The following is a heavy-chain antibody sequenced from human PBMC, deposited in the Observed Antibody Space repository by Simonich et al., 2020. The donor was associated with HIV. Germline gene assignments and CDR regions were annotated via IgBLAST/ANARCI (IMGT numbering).Heavy chain of an antibody. CDR1: GGSISSSRYY. Sequence: QLQLQESGPGLVKPSETLSLTCTVSGGSISSSRYYWGWIRQPPGKGLEWIGRIYYSGNTYYNPSIRSRLNVSVDTSKNQFALKLSSVNAADTAVYYCARQGGAIGRGYWGQGTLVTVSS. V-gene: IGHV4-39*01. CDR2: IYYSGNT. D-gene: IGHD1-26*01. J-gene: IGHJ4*02. CDR3: ARQGGAIGRGY.